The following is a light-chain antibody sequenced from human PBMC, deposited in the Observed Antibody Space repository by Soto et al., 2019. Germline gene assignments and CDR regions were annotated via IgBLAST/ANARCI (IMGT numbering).Light chain of an antibody. Sequence: IQLTQSPSSLSASVGDRVTITFRASQGISSYLGWYQQKPGKAPNLLIYDASTLHSGVPSRFSGGGSRTDFTLTITHLQSEDFATYYCQHYLNYPITFGQGTRLENK. J-gene: IGKJ5*01. CDR2: DAS. V-gene: IGKV1-9*01. CDR3: QHYLNYPIT. CDR1: QGISSY.